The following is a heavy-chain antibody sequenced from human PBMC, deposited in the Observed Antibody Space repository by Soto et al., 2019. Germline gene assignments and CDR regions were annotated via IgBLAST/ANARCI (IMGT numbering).Heavy chain of an antibody. CDR1: GGSISSSSYY. D-gene: IGHD6-13*01. CDR2: IYYSGST. CDR3: ARLVVGSSWYYFDY. V-gene: IGHV4-39*01. J-gene: IGHJ4*02. Sequence: NPSETLSLTCTVSGGSISSSSYYWGWIRQPPGKGLEWIGSIYYSGSTYYNPSLKSRVTISVDTSKNQFSLKLSSVTAADTAVYYCARLVVGSSWYYFDYWGQGTLVTVSS.